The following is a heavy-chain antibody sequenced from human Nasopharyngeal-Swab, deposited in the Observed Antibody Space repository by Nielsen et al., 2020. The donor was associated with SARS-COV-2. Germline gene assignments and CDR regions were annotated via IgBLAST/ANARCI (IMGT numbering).Heavy chain of an antibody. CDR2: IYYSGST. CDR1: GGSISSGGYY. J-gene: IGHJ4*02. Sequence: SETLSLTCTVSGGSISSGGYYWSWIRQHPGKGLEWIGYIYYSGSTYYNPSLKSRVTISVDTSKNQFSLKLSSVTAVDTAVYYCARHVRQLKGSFDYWGQGTLVTVSS. V-gene: IGHV4-31*03. D-gene: IGHD6-6*01. CDR3: ARHVRQLKGSFDY.